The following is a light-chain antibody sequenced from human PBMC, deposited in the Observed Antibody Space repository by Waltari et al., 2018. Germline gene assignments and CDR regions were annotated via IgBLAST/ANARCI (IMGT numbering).Light chain of an antibody. V-gene: IGKV1-39*01. CDR2: VAS. CDR3: QQSYSHPYT. CDR1: QGISNS. Sequence: DIQMTQSPSSLSASVGDIVTFTCRASQGISNSLVWFQQKPGKPPRLLIYVASHLQTGVTSRFSGSGSGTDFSGTISSLQPEDFATYYCQQSYSHPYTFGQGNKVEIK. J-gene: IGKJ2*01.